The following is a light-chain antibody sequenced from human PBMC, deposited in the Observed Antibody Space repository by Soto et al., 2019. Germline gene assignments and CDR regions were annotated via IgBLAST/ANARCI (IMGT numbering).Light chain of an antibody. V-gene: IGKV3-15*01. CDR1: QSVNSN. CDR2: EAS. CDR3: EQYNNWPLT. J-gene: IGKJ4*01. Sequence: EIVMTQSPATLSVSPGERATLSCRASQSVNSNLAWYQQKRGQAPRLLIYEASSRSHGIPARFSASGSGTEFTLTISSLQSEDFAVYYCEQYNNWPLTFGGGTNVEIK.